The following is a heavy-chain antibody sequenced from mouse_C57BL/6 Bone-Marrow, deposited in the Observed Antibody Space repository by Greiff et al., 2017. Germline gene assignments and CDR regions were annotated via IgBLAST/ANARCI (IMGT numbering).Heavy chain of an antibody. V-gene: IGHV1-54*01. D-gene: IGHD2-4*01. J-gene: IGHJ2*01. CDR2: INPGSGGT. Sequence: QVQLPQSVAELVRPGTSVKVSCKASGYAFTNYLLEWVKQRPGQGLEWIGVINPGSGGTTYTEKFKGQATLTADKSSSTAYMQLSSLTSEESAVYFCARLIYYDYDYFDYWGQGTTLTVSS. CDR3: ARLIYYDYDYFDY. CDR1: GYAFTNYL.